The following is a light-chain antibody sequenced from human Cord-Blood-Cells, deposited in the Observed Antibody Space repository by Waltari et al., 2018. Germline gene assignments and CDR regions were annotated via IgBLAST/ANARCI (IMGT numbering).Light chain of an antibody. V-gene: IGLV2-11*01. CDR2: DVS. J-gene: IGLJ3*02. CDR3: CSYAGSYTWV. CDR1: SSDVGGYNY. Sequence: QSALTQPRSVSGSPGQSVTISCTGTSSDVGGYNYVSWYQQHPGTAPKLMIYDVSTRPSGVPDRFSGSKSGNTASLTISGLQAEDEADYYCCSYAGSYTWVFGGGTKLTVL.